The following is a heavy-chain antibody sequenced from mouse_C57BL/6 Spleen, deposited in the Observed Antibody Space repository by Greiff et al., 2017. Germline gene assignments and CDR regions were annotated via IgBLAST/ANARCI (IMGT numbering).Heavy chain of an antibody. J-gene: IGHJ2*01. CDR3: ARGINYGNYKGDYFDY. V-gene: IGHV1-80*01. Sequence: VQLQQSGAELVKPGASVKISCKASGYAFSSYWMNWVKQRPGKGLEWIGQIYPGDGDTNYNGKFKGKATLTADKSSSTAYMQLSSLTSEDSAVYFCARGINYGNYKGDYFDYWGQGTTLTVSS. D-gene: IGHD2-1*01. CDR1: GYAFSSYW. CDR2: IYPGDGDT.